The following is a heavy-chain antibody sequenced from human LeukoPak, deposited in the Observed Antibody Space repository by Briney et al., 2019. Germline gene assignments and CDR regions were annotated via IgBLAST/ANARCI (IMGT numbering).Heavy chain of an antibody. D-gene: IGHD6-13*01. CDR3: ASSSSPLGPLKWFDP. J-gene: IGHJ5*02. V-gene: IGHV4-4*02. Sequence: SGTLSLTCAVSGGSISSRNWWSWVRQPPGKGLEWIGEIYHSGSTNYNPSPKSRVTISVDKSKNQFSLKLSSVTAADTAVYYCASSSSPLGPLKWFDPRGQGTLVTVSS. CDR1: GGSISSRNW. CDR2: IYHSGST.